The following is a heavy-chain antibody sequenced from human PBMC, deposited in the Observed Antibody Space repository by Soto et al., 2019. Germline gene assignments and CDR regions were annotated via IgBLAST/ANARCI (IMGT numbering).Heavy chain of an antibody. CDR2: IIPIFGTA. CDR3: AVEEVRTGYYFDY. J-gene: IGHJ4*02. CDR1: GFTFSSYA. Sequence: VQLLESGGGLVQPGGSLRLSCAASGFTFSSYAISWVRQAPGQGLEWMGGIIPIFGTANYAQKFQGRVTITADESTSTAYMELSSLRSEDTAVYYCAVEEVRTGYYFDYWGQGTLVTVSS. V-gene: IGHV1-69*01. D-gene: IGHD1-1*01.